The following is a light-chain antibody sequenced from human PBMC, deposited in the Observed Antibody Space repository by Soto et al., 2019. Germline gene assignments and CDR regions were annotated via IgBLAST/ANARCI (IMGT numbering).Light chain of an antibody. J-gene: IGLJ2*01. V-gene: IGLV2-14*03. CDR2: DVR. CDR1: SSDVGGYDY. Sequence: QSALTQPASVSGSPGQSITLSCTGTSSDVGGYDYVARYQHHPGKAPRLMIYDVRTRPSGVSNRFSGSKSGNTASLTISGLQAEDEADYYCSSYSTSSTPVVLGGGTKLTVL. CDR3: SSYSTSSTPVV.